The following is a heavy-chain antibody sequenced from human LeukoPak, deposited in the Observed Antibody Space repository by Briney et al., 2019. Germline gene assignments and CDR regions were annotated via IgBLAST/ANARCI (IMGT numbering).Heavy chain of an antibody. D-gene: IGHD2-15*01. CDR1: GGSISSYY. J-gene: IGHJ3*02. V-gene: IGHV4-4*07. Sequence: SETLSLTCTVSGGSISSYYWSWIRQPAGKGLEWIGRIYTSGSTNYNPSLKSRVTMSVDTSKNQFSLKLSSVTAADTAVYYCARDPLYCSGGSCYSDAFDIWGQGTMVTVSS. CDR3: ARDPLYCSGGSCYSDAFDI. CDR2: IYTSGST.